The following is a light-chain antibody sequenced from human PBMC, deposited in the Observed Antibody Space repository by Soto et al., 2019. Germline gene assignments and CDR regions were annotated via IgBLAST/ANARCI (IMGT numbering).Light chain of an antibody. J-gene: IGLJ3*02. CDR3: ETWDGNTRV. CDR2: LEGSGSY. V-gene: IGLV4-60*02. CDR1: SLHSSYI. Sequence: QSVLTQSSSASASLGSSVKLTCTLRSLHSSYIIAWHQQQPGKAPRYLMKLEGSGSYNKGSGVPDRFSGSSSGADRYLTISNLQFEDEADYYCETWDGNTRVFGGGTKLTVL.